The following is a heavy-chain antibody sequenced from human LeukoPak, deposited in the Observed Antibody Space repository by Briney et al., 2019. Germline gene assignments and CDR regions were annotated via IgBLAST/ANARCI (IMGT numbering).Heavy chain of an antibody. Sequence: GGSLRLSCAASGFTFSNYAMHWVRQAPGKGLEWGAVVSYGGSIIYYGDAVKGRFNIFRDNSKNTLYLQMNSLRAEDTAVYFCASRTTGSLNYWGQGTLVTVSS. CDR1: GFTFSNYA. CDR3: ASRTTGSLNY. CDR2: VSYGGSII. J-gene: IGHJ4*02. D-gene: IGHD1-1*01. V-gene: IGHV3-30-3*01.